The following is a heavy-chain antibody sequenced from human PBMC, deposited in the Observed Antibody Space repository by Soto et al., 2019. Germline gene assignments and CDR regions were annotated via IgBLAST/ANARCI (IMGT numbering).Heavy chain of an antibody. CDR3: ARGGLGFLEWLAYGMAV. Sequence: QVQLVESGGGVVQPGRSLRLSCAASGFTFSSYAMHWVRQAPGKGLEWVAIISYDGSNKYYADSVKGRFTISRDNSKNTRYLQMNSLRAEDTAVYYCARGGLGFLEWLAYGMAVWGKGTTVTVSS. J-gene: IGHJ6*04. CDR1: GFTFSSYA. CDR2: ISYDGSNK. D-gene: IGHD3-3*01. V-gene: IGHV3-30-3*01.